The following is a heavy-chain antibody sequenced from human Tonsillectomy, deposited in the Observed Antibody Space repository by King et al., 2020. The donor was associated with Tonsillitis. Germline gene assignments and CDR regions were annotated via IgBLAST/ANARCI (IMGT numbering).Heavy chain of an antibody. CDR1: GLTFSSYS. V-gene: IGHV3-21*01. J-gene: IGHJ4*02. CDR3: ARAPDGNFCDY. D-gene: IGHD4-17*01. Sequence: VQLVESGGGLVKPGGSLRLSCAASGLTFSSYSMTWGRQTPGKGLEWVSSISSSSSYIFYADSVKGRFTISRDNAKNSLYLQMNSLRAEDTAVYYCARAPDGNFCDYWGQGTLVTVSS. CDR2: ISSSSSYI.